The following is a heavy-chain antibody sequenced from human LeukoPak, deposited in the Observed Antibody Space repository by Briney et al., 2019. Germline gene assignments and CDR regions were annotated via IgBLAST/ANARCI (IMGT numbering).Heavy chain of an antibody. CDR2: ISGSGGST. CDR1: GFTFSSYA. CDR3: AKDGSGWDYDSSGYYYDY. V-gene: IGHV3-23*01. D-gene: IGHD3-22*01. Sequence: GGSLRLSCAASGFTFSSYAMSWVRQASGKGLEWVSAISGSGGSTYYADSVKGRFTISRDNSKNTLYLQMNSLRAEDTAVYYCAKDGSGWDYDSSGYYYDYWGQGTLVTVSS. J-gene: IGHJ4*02.